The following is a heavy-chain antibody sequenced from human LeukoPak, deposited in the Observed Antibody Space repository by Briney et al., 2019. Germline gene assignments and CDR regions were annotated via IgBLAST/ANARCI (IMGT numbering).Heavy chain of an antibody. V-gene: IGHV3-7*01. CDR1: GFTFSDYW. D-gene: IGHD3-10*01. J-gene: IGHJ4*02. CDR2: IKEDKSEK. Sequence: PGGSLRPSCAVSGFTFSDYWMRWARQAPGKALEWGAKIKEDKSEKYYVDSVNGRVAISRDNAKNSLYLQMNSLRAEYTALYYCARELKALWGDYFDYWGQGTLVTVSS. CDR3: ARELKALWGDYFDY.